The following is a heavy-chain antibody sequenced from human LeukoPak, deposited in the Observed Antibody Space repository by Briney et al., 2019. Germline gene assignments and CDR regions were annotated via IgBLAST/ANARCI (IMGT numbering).Heavy chain of an antibody. V-gene: IGHV3-48*03. CDR3: ARTIRGDSGYDWYFDL. CDR1: GFTFSSYE. CDR2: ISSGSTI. J-gene: IGHJ2*01. D-gene: IGHD5-12*01. Sequence: GGSLRLSCAASGFTFSSYEMNWVRQAPGKGLEWVSYISSGSTIYYADSVKGRFTISRDNAKNSLYLQMNSLRAEDTAVYYCARTIRGDSGYDWYFDLWGRGTLVTVSS.